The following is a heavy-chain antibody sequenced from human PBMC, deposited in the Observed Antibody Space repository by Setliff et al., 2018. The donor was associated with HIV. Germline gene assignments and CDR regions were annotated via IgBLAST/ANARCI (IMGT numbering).Heavy chain of an antibody. CDR2: IYYSGET. CDR3: ARDYYNFQDM. D-gene: IGHD3-3*01. J-gene: IGHJ3*02. Sequence: SETLSLTCTVSGGSISSHCWSWIRQSPGKALEWIGYIYYSGETNYNPSLKSRVTFSVDTSKNQFSLKLSSVTAADSAVYYCARDYYNFQDMWGQGTMVTVSS. CDR1: GGSISSHC. V-gene: IGHV4-59*11.